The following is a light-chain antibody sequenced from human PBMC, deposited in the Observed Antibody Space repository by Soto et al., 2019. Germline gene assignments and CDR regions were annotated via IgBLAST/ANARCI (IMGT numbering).Light chain of an antibody. Sequence: EIVLTQSPGTLSLSPGERATLSCRASQSVSSSYLAWYQQKPGQAPRLLIYRASSRATGIPDRFSGSGSGTDFTLTISRLEPEDFAVYYCQQYGSYWTFGQGTKADIK. J-gene: IGKJ1*01. V-gene: IGKV3-20*01. CDR1: QSVSSSY. CDR2: RAS. CDR3: QQYGSYWT.